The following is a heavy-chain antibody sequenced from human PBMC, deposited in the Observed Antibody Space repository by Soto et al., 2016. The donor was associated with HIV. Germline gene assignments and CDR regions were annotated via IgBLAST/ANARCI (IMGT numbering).Heavy chain of an antibody. Sequence: EVQLVESGGGVVQPGRSLRLSCEASGFTFSTYTMNWVRQSPGKGLEWVSSISSTSTDIYYAESVKGRFTISRDNAKNSLYLQMNSLRVEDTAVYYCARDSEYYEVLTAYYYYYGMDVWAKGPRSPSP. CDR1: GFTFSTYT. D-gene: IGHD3-9*01. J-gene: IGHJ6*02. CDR3: ARDSEYYEVLTAYYYYYGMDV. V-gene: IGHV3-21*06. CDR2: ISSTSTDI.